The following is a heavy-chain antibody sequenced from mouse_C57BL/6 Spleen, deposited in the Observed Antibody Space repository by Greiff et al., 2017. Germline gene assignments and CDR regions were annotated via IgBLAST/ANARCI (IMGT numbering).Heavy chain of an antibody. V-gene: IGHV1-50*01. CDR1: GYTFTSYW. CDR2: IDPSDSYT. Sequence: VQLQQSGAELVKPGASVKLSCKASGYTFTSYWMQWVKQRPGQGLEWIGEIDPSDSYTNYNQKFKGKATLTVDTSSSTAYMQLSSLTSEDSAVYYCARSVDGYPAWFAYWGQGTLVTVSA. J-gene: IGHJ3*01. D-gene: IGHD2-3*01. CDR3: ARSVDGYPAWFAY.